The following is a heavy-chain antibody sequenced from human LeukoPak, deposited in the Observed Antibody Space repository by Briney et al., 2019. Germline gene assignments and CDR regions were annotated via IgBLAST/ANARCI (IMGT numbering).Heavy chain of an antibody. Sequence: GASVKVSCKASGGTFSSYAISWVRQAPGQGLEWMGGIIPIFGTANYAQKFQGRVTITADKSTSTAYMELSSLRSEDTAVYYCARVDTAMVTRPSTPVYYYYYYMDVWGKGTTVTVSS. CDR2: IIPIFGTA. CDR3: ARVDTAMVTRPSTPVYYYYYYMDV. CDR1: GGTFSSYA. J-gene: IGHJ6*03. V-gene: IGHV1-69*06. D-gene: IGHD5-18*01.